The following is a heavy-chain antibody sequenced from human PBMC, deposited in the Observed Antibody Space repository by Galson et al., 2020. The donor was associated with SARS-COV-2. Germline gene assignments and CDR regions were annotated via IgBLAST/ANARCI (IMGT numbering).Heavy chain of an antibody. V-gene: IGHV1-24*01. CDR1: GYTLTELS. CDR2: FDPEDGET. D-gene: IGHD3-22*01. CDR3: ATMWAYYDSSGYYGY. Sequence: ASVKVSCKVSGYTLTELSMHWVRQAPGKGLEWMGGFDPEDGETIYAQKFQGRVTMTEDTSTDTAYMELSSLRSEDTAVYYCATMWAYYDSSGYYGYWGQETLVTVSS. J-gene: IGHJ4*02.